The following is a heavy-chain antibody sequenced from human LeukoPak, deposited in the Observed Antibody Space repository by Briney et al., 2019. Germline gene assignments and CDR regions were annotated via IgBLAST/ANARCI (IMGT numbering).Heavy chain of an antibody. V-gene: IGHV1-2*02. Sequence: GASVTVSCKASGYTFTGYYMHWVRQAPGQGLEWMGWINPNSGGTNYAQKLQGRVTITRDTSISTAYMELSRLRSDDTAVYYCARGYCSSTSCYPPNYWGQGTLVTVSS. CDR3: ARGYCSSTSCYPPNY. D-gene: IGHD2-2*01. J-gene: IGHJ4*02. CDR2: INPNSGGT. CDR1: GYTFTGYY.